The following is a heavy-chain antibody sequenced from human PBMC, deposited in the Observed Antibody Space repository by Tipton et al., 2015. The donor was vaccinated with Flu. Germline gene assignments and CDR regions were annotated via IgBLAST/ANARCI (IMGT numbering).Heavy chain of an antibody. D-gene: IGHD4-23*01. CDR2: ISGSGERT. V-gene: IGHV3-23*01. CDR3: AKDRGDGGTRRGFDY. CDR1: GFTFSTYA. J-gene: IGHJ4*02. Sequence: SLRLSCEASGFTFSTYAMSWVRQAPVKGLEWVAGISGSGERTNYADSVKGRFTISRDNSKNTLYLQMSSLRAEDTAVYFCAKDRGDGGTRRGFDYWGQGTLVTVFS.